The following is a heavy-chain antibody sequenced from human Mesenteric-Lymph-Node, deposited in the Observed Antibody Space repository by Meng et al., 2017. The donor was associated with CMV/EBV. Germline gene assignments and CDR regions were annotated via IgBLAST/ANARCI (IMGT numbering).Heavy chain of an antibody. CDR2: ISCGSSYM. Sequence: SLAASGFTFGRYGIDWVRQARGGGMERVSTISCGSSYMDCANSVKDRFTISRDNDKNSLYLQVNSLKDGDTAVYYCARVPAGRGVGATWGQGTLVTVSS. CDR1: GFTFGRYG. CDR3: ARVPAGRGVGAT. V-gene: IGHV3-21*01. D-gene: IGHD1-26*01. J-gene: IGHJ4*02.